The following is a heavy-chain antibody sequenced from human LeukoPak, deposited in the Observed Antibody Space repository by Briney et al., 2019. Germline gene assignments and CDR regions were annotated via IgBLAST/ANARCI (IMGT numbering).Heavy chain of an antibody. CDR3: ARDLTGHYSIDY. CDR2: INPNSGAT. Sequence: ASVKVSCKASGYTFTGSFIHWVRQAPGQGLDWMGWINPNSGATNYAQKFQGRVTMTRDTSISTVYMELTRLTSDDTAVYYCARDLTGHYSIDYWGQGTLVTVSS. CDR1: GYTFTGSF. D-gene: IGHD3-22*01. V-gene: IGHV1-2*02. J-gene: IGHJ4*02.